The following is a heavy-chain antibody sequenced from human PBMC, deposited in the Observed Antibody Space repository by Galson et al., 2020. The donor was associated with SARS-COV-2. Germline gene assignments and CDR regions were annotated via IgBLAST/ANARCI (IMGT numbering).Heavy chain of an antibody. CDR2: ISAVGIT. CDR1: GFSVRSNY. CDR3: VRSNTY. Sequence: GESLKISCAASGFSVRSNYMTWVRQAPGKGLEWVSFISAVGITNYADSVKGRFTISRDDSKNAIYLQMNSLRNEDAAIYYCVRSNTYWGQGTPVTLS. J-gene: IGHJ4*02. V-gene: IGHV3-66*01.